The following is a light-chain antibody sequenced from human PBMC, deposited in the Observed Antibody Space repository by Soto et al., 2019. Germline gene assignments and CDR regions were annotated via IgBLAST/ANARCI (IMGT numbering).Light chain of an antibody. Sequence: DIQMPQSPSSLSASVGERVTITCRASQSISSYLNWYQQKPGKAPKLLIYAASSLQSGVPSRFSGSGSGTDFTLTISSLQPEDVATYYCQQSYSTPFMYTFVQGTQLEIK. CDR2: AAS. CDR3: QQSYSTPFMYT. CDR1: QSISSY. J-gene: IGKJ2*01. V-gene: IGKV1-39*01.